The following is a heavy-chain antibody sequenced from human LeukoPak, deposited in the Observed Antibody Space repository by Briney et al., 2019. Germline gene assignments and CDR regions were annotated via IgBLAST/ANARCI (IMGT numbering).Heavy chain of an antibody. J-gene: IGHJ6*03. CDR1: GFIFSSYE. CDR3: ARDSEIRYFDWSLTMDV. D-gene: IGHD3-9*01. Sequence: QPGGSLRLSCAASGFIFSSYEMHWVRQAPGKGLEWVSYISTSDSTIYYADSVKGRFTISRDNAKNSLYLQMNSLRAEDTAVYYCARDSEIRYFDWSLTMDVWGKGTTVTISS. V-gene: IGHV3-48*03. CDR2: ISTSDSTI.